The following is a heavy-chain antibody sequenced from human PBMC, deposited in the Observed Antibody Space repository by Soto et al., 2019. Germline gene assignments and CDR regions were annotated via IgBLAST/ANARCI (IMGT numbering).Heavy chain of an antibody. Sequence: GESLKISCAASGFTFSSYWMHWVRQAPGKGLVWVSRINSDGSSTSYADSVKGRFTISRDNAKNTLYLQMNSLRAEDTAVYYCARDLAIAARFDAFDIWGQGTMVTVSS. D-gene: IGHD6-6*01. CDR1: GFTFSSYW. CDR3: ARDLAIAARFDAFDI. J-gene: IGHJ3*02. V-gene: IGHV3-74*01. CDR2: INSDGSST.